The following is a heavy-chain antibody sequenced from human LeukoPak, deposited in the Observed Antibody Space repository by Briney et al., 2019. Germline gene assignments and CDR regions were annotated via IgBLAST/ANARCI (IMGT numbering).Heavy chain of an antibody. J-gene: IGHJ4*02. Sequence: PGGSLRLSCAASGFTFSSYAMHWVRQAPGKGLERVAVISYDGSNKYYADSVKGRFTISRDNSKNTLYLQMNSLRAEDTAVYYCARTTSGSYRACVDYWGQGTLVTVSS. D-gene: IGHD1-26*01. V-gene: IGHV3-30-3*01. CDR1: GFTFSSYA. CDR2: ISYDGSNK. CDR3: ARTTSGSYRACVDY.